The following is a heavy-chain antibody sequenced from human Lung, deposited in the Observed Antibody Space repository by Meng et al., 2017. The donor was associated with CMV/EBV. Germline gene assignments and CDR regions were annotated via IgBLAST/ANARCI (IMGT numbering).Heavy chain of an antibody. D-gene: IGHD2-2*01. Sequence: ASXXVSXKASGYTFTGYYMHWARQAPGQGLEWMGWINPNSGGTNYAQKFQGRVTMTRDTSISTAYMELSRLRSDDTAVYYCARNGDCSSTSCYRYGMDVWXQGTTVTVSS. J-gene: IGHJ6*02. CDR1: GYTFTGYY. CDR3: ARNGDCSSTSCYRYGMDV. V-gene: IGHV1-2*02. CDR2: INPNSGGT.